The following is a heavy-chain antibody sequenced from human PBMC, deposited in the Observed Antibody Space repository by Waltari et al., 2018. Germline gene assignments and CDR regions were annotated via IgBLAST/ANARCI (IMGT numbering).Heavy chain of an antibody. CDR1: GFTVTNNW. V-gene: IGHV3-7*03. CDR2: IKQDGSEK. Sequence: EVRLVESGGGLVQPGGSLRLSCVASGFTVTNNWMSWVRQAPGKGLEWVASIKQDGSEKMFGDSVKGRFTISRDNAENSLYLQMNSLRAEDTAVYYCSRNREDSGTFYRAYDVWGQGTLVTVAT. CDR3: SRNREDSGTFYRAYDV. D-gene: IGHD3-10*01. J-gene: IGHJ3*01.